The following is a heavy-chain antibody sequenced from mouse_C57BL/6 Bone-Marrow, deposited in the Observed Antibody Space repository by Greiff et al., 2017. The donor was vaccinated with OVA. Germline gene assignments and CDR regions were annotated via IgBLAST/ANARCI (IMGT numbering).Heavy chain of an antibody. Sequence: EVQLQQSGPELVKPGASVKIPCKASGFTFTDYNMDWVKQSHGKSLEWIGDINPNNGGTIYNQKFKGKATLTVDKSSSTAYMELRSLTSEDTAVYYCARNDNRSVYCDYWGQGTTLTVSS. CDR1: GFTFTDYN. V-gene: IGHV1-18*01. D-gene: IGHD1-1*01. J-gene: IGHJ2*01. CDR2: INPNNGGT. CDR3: ARNDNRSVYCDY.